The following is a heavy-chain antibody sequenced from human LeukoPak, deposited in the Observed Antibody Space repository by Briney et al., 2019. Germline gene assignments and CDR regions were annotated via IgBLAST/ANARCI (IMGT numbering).Heavy chain of an antibody. CDR2: IIPIFGTA. D-gene: IGHD3-10*01. J-gene: IGHJ4*02. CDR3: ARETASYYYGSGSYPFDY. Sequence: SVKVSCKASGGTFSSYAISWVRQAPGQGLEWMGGIIPIFGTANYAQKSQGRVTITADESTSTAYMELSSLRSEDTAVYYCARETASYYYGSGSYPFDYWDQGTLVTVSS. V-gene: IGHV1-69*13. CDR1: GGTFSSYA.